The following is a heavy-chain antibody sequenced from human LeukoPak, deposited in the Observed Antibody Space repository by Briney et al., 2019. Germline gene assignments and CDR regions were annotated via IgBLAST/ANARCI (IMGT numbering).Heavy chain of an antibody. D-gene: IGHD6-13*01. J-gene: IGHJ6*02. CDR1: GGSLSSSSYY. Sequence: PSETLSLTCTVSGGSLSSSSYYWGWIRQPPGKGLEWIGSIYYSGSTYYNPSLKSRVTISVDTSKNQFSLKLSSVTAADTAVYYCARERSAAAPYYYGMDVWGQGPTVTVSS. CDR3: ARERSAAAPYYYGMDV. V-gene: IGHV4-39*07. CDR2: IYYSGST.